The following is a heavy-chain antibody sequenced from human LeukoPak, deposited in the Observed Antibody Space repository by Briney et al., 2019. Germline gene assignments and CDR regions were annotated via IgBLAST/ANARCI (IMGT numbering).Heavy chain of an antibody. D-gene: IGHD3-10*01. J-gene: IGHJ4*02. Sequence: ASVKVSCKASGYTFTSYGISWVRQAPGQGLEWMGWISAYNGNTNYAQKFQGRVTMTRDTSISTAYMELSRLRSDDTAVYYCARGDRAPLGEDYWGQGTLVTVSS. CDR1: GYTFTSYG. CDR3: ARGDRAPLGEDY. CDR2: ISAYNGNT. V-gene: IGHV1-18*01.